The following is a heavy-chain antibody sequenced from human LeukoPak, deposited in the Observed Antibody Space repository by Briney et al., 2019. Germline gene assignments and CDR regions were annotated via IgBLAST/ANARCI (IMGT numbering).Heavy chain of an antibody. CDR3: ARAGPAAEVYYYYYMDV. J-gene: IGHJ6*03. V-gene: IGHV3-11*01. CDR2: ISSSGSTI. D-gene: IGHD2-2*01. Sequence: GSLRLSCAASGFTFSDYYMSWIRQAPGKGLEWVSYISSSGSTIYYADSVKGRFTISRDNAKNSLYPQMNSLRAEDTAVYYCARAGPAAEVYYYYYMDVWGKGTTVNVSS. CDR1: GFTFSDYY.